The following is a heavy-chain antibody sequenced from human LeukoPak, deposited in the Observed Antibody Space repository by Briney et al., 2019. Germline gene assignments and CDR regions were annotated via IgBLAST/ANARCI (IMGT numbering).Heavy chain of an antibody. CDR3: ARGHSSGYYYYHY. V-gene: IGHV3-30*19. CDR2: ITYDGNSG. CDR1: GFTLSTYG. J-gene: IGHJ4*02. D-gene: IGHD3-22*01. Sequence: GGSLRLSCAASGFTLSTYGMHWVRQAPGKGLEWVAFITYDGNSGYYAASLKGRFTISRDNSINTLYLQVNSLRPEDTAVYYCARGHSSGYYYYHYWGQGTLVTVSS.